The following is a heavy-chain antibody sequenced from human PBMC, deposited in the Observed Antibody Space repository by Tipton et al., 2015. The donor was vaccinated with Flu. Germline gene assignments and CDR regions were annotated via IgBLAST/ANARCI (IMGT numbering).Heavy chain of an antibody. CDR1: GYTFTSYY. Sequence: QLVQSGAEVKKPGASVKVSCKASGYTFTSYYVHWVRQAPGQGLDWMGIIDPSGGTTTYAQIFQGRVTLTRDTSTSTVYMELSSLRSEDTAVYYCATNILAGADLNPSHFDYWGQGTLVTVSS. V-gene: IGHV1-46*01. J-gene: IGHJ4*02. CDR3: ATNILAGADLNPSHFDY. D-gene: IGHD1-26*01. CDR2: IDPSGGTT.